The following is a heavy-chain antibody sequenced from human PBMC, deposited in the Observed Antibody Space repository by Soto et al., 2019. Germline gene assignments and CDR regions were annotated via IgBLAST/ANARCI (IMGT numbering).Heavy chain of an antibody. Sequence: QLQLQESGPALVKPSETLSLTCTVSGGSISSITYYWGWIRQSPEKGLEWIGYIHYGGSTYYNPYLESRVTISHDTSKNQFSLRLPSVNASDTGVYYCARCTPDLLQSNFWSGYYVSYFDYWGQGSLVTVSA. CDR2: IHYGGST. J-gene: IGHJ4*02. V-gene: IGHV4-39*01. CDR3: ARCTPDLLQSNFWSGYYVSYFDY. D-gene: IGHD3-3*01. CDR1: GGSISSITYY.